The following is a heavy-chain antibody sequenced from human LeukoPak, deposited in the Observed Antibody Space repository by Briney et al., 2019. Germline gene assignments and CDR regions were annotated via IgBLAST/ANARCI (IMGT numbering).Heavy chain of an antibody. CDR3: AKDLGGDCYLDY. Sequence: PGGSLRLSCAASGFTFSSYWMHWVRQAPGKGLVWVSGISPSGGITYYTDSVKGRFTISRDTSKSTLYLQMNSLRAEDTAVYYCAKDLGGDCYLDYWGQGTLVTVSS. J-gene: IGHJ4*02. CDR2: ISPSGGIT. D-gene: IGHD2-21*02. V-gene: IGHV3-NL1*01. CDR1: GFTFSSYW.